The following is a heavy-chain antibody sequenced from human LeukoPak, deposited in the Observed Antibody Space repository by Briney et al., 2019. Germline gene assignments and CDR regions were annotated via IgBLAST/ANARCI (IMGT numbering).Heavy chain of an antibody. D-gene: IGHD2-2*01. J-gene: IGHJ3*02. Sequence: GGSLRLSCAASGFTFSSYAMSWVRQAPGKGLEWVSAISGSGGSTYYADSVKGRFTISRDNSKNTLYLQMNSLRAEDTAVYYCAKGDIVVVPAAPGAFDIWGQGTMVTVSS. V-gene: IGHV3-23*01. CDR2: ISGSGGST. CDR1: GFTFSSYA. CDR3: AKGDIVVVPAAPGAFDI.